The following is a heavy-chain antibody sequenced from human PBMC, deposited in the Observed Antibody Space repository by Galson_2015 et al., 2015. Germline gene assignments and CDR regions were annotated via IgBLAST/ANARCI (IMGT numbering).Heavy chain of an antibody. CDR2: ISAYNGNT. CDR1: GYTFTSYG. J-gene: IGHJ5*02. CDR3: ARNTGRSSGWGNWFYP. D-gene: IGHD6-19*01. V-gene: IGHV1-18*01. Sequence: SVKVSCKASGYTFTSYGISWVRQAPGQGLEWMGWISAYNGNTNYALKLQGRVTMTTDTSTSTAYMELRSLRSDDTAVYYCARNTGRSSGWGNWFYPGGQGTLVTVSS.